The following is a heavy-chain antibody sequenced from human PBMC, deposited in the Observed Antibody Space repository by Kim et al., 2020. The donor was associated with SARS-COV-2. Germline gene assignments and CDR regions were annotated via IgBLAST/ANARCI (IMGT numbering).Heavy chain of an antibody. Sequence: ASVKVSCKASGYTFTSYAMNWVRQAPGQGLEWMGWINTNTGNPTYAQGFTGRFVFSLDTSVSTAYLQISSLKAEDTAVYYCARVAHRPRGSGWYGDFDYWGQGTLVTVSS. CDR2: INTNTGNP. CDR3: ARVAHRPRGSGWYGDFDY. D-gene: IGHD6-19*01. CDR1: GYTFTSYA. J-gene: IGHJ4*02. V-gene: IGHV7-4-1*02.